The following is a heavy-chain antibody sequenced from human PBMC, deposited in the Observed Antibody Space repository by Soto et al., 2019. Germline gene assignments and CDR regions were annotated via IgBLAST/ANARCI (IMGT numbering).Heavy chain of an antibody. D-gene: IGHD3-3*01. J-gene: IGHJ6*02. CDR1: GFSFSSYG. Sequence: QVQLVESGGGVVQPGRSLRLSCAASGFSFSSYGMHWVRQAPGKGLEWVALISYDGINTYYADSVKGRFTISRDNSKNTLSLQMNSLRTVDTALYYCAKVTRGRFLAWSFSMDVWGQGTTVTVSS. V-gene: IGHV3-30*18. CDR3: AKVTRGRFLAWSFSMDV. CDR2: ISYDGINT.